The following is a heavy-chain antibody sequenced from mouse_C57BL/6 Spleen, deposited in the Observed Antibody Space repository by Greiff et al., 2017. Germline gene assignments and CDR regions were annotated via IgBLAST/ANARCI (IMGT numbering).Heavy chain of an antibody. J-gene: IGHJ2*01. CDR2: IHPNSGST. CDR1: GYTFTSYW. V-gene: IGHV1-64*01. CDR3: ARRGSSYYFDY. Sequence: QVQLQQPGAELVKPGASVKLSCKASGYTFTSYWMHWVKQRPGQGLEWIGMIHPNSGSTNYNEKFKSKATLTVDKSSSTAYMQLSSLTSEDSAVYCCARRGSSYYFDYWGQGTTLTVSS. D-gene: IGHD1-1*01.